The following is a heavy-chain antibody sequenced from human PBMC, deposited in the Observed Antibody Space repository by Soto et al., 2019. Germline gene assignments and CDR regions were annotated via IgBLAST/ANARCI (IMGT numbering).Heavy chain of an antibody. CDR1: GFTFGSYA. V-gene: IGHV3-23*01. Sequence: EVQLLESGGGLVQHGGSLRLSCAASGFTFGSYAMSWVRQAPGKGLEWVSLISGTGDSSEYANSVKGRFTISRDYSKTTVFLQMNRLRAEDTAVYFCAKDNGNYGSGSFSHWGQGTLVTVSS. J-gene: IGHJ4*02. CDR3: AKDNGNYGSGSFSH. D-gene: IGHD3-10*01. CDR2: ISGTGDSS.